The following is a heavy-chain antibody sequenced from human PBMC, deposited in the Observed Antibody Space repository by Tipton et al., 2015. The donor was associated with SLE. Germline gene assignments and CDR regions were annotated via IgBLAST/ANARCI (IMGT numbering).Heavy chain of an antibody. CDR3: ATDFDSSGYCYKRAFFDN. D-gene: IGHD3-22*01. V-gene: IGHV3-23*01. CDR1: GFIFRDYA. CDR2: ISGSGGRA. J-gene: IGHJ4*02. Sequence: SLRLSCAASGFIFRDYAMTWVRQAPGKGLEWVSAISGSGGRAYYADSVKGRFTISRDNSKNTLNLQMNSLRAEDTALYYCATDFDSSGYCYKRAFFDNWGQGTLVTVSS.